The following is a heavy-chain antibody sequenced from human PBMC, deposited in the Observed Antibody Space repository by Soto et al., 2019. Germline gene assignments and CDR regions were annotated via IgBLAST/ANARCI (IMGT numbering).Heavy chain of an antibody. CDR2: ISSNGGST. Sequence: GGSLRLSCSASGFTFSSYAMHWVRQAPGKGLEYVSAISSNGGSTYYADSVKGRFTISRDNSKNTLYLQMSSLRAEDTAVYYCVKGGYSGYTAAFDIWGQGTMVIVSS. D-gene: IGHD5-12*01. J-gene: IGHJ3*02. CDR1: GFTFSSYA. V-gene: IGHV3-64D*08. CDR3: VKGGYSGYTAAFDI.